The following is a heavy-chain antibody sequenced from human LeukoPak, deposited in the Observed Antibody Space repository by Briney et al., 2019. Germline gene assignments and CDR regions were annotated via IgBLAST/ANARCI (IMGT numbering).Heavy chain of an antibody. V-gene: IGHV3-7*01. Sequence: GGSLRLSCAASGFTLSSYWMSWVRQAPGKGLEWVANIKQDGSEKYYVDSVKGRFTISRDNAKNSLYLQMNSLRGEDTAVYYCAKVYEDTAMAFDYWGQGTLVTVSS. CDR2: IKQDGSEK. CDR1: GFTLSSYW. D-gene: IGHD5-18*01. J-gene: IGHJ4*02. CDR3: AKVYEDTAMAFDY.